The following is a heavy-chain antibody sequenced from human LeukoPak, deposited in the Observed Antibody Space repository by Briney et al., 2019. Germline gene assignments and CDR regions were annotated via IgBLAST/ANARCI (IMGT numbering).Heavy chain of an antibody. J-gene: IGHJ4*02. D-gene: IGHD3-9*01. Sequence: SVKVSCKASGGTFSSYAISWVRQAPGQGLEWMGRIIPILGIANYAQKFQGRVTITADKSTSTAYMELSSLRSDDTAVYYCARGSGYFDWLLPDYWGQGTLVTVSS. V-gene: IGHV1-69*04. CDR3: ARGSGYFDWLLPDY. CDR1: GGTFSSYA. CDR2: IIPILGIA.